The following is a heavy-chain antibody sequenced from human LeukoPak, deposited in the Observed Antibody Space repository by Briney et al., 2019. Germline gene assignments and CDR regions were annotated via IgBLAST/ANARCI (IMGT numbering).Heavy chain of an antibody. CDR2: INHSGST. D-gene: IGHD6-19*01. CDR3: ARGDLGYSSGWYYFDY. J-gene: IGHJ4*02. CDR1: GGSFSGYY. V-gene: IGHV4-34*01. Sequence: SETLSLTCAVYGGSFSGYYWSWIRQPPGKGLEWIGEINHSGSTNYNPSLKSRVTISVDTSKNQFSLKPSSVTAADTAVYYCARGDLGYSSGWYYFDYWGQGTLVTVSS.